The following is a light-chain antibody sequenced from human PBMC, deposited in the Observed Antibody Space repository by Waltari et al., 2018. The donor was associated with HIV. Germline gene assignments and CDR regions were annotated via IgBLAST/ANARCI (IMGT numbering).Light chain of an antibody. CDR1: NLGSQN. CDR3: QVWDSSTDVV. CDR2: RDS. V-gene: IGLV3-9*01. J-gene: IGLJ2*01. Sequence: SYELTQPLSVSVALGQTATITCGGNNLGSQNVHWYQQKPGQAPVLVIYRDSNRPSGIPERFSGSNSGNTATLTISRAQAGDEADYYCQVWDSSTDVVFGGGTKLTVL.